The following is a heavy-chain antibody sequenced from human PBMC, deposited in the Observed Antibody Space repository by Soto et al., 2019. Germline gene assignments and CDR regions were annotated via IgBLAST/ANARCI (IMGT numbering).Heavy chain of an antibody. Sequence: LSLTCTVSGGSISSGDYFWSWIRQPPGKGLEWIGYIYYRGSTYYNPSLKSRLLISLDTSKNQVSLRLSSVTAADTAVYYCARGAYRYAYSDYWGQGXLVTVYS. D-gene: IGHD5-18*01. CDR3: ARGAYRYAYSDY. J-gene: IGHJ4*02. V-gene: IGHV4-30-4*01. CDR1: GGSISSGDYF. CDR2: IYYRGST.